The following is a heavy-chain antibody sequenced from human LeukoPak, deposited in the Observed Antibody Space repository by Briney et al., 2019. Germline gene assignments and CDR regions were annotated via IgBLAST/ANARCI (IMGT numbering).Heavy chain of an antibody. CDR3: ARHIVVVPETWFDP. Sequence: SETLSLTCTVSGNSISSGDNYWSWIRQPAGKGLEWIGRIYTSGSTNYNPSLKSRVSISVDTSKNQFSLKLSSVTAADTAMYYCARHIVVVPETWFDPWGQGTLVTVSS. J-gene: IGHJ5*02. D-gene: IGHD2-2*01. CDR1: GNSISSGDNY. V-gene: IGHV4-61*02. CDR2: IYTSGST.